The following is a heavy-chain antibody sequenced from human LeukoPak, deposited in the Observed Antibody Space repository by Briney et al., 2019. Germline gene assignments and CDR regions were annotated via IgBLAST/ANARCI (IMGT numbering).Heavy chain of an antibody. CDR1: GFTFSRYA. Sequence: PGGSLRLSCAASGFTFSRYAMSWVRQAPGKGLEWVSAISGSGGSTYYADSVKGRFTISRDNSKNTLYLQMNSLRAEDTAVYYCAKGTTKSSSRPMDVWGKGTTVTVSS. V-gene: IGHV3-23*01. J-gene: IGHJ6*03. D-gene: IGHD6-13*01. CDR3: AKGTTKSSSRPMDV. CDR2: ISGSGGST.